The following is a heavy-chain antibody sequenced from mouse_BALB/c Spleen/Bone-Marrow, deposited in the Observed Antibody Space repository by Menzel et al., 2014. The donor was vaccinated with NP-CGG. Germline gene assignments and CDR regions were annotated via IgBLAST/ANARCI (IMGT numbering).Heavy chain of an antibody. CDR2: INPSNGGT. CDR3: TREGDSPFAY. Sequence: QVQLQQSGAELVKPGASVKLSCKASGYTFTSYYMYWVKRRPGQGLEWIGEINPSNGGTNFNEKFKSKATLTVDKSSSTAYMQLSSLTSEDSAAYYCTREGDSPFAYWGQGTLVTVSA. J-gene: IGHJ3*01. D-gene: IGHD2-13*01. CDR1: GYTFTSYY. V-gene: IGHV1S81*02.